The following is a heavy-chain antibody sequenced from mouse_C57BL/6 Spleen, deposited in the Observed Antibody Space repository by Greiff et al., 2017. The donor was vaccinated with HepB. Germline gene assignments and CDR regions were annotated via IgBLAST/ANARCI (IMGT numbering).Heavy chain of an antibody. CDR2: ISSGGSYT. V-gene: IGHV5-6*01. J-gene: IGHJ2*01. Sequence: EVQGVESGGDLVKPGGSLKLSCAASGFTFSSYGMSWVRQTPDKRLEWVATISSGGSYTYYPDSVKGHFTISRDNAKNTLYLQMSSLKSEDTAMYYCARPHYYYGSSPGYFDYWGQGTTLTVSS. CDR3: ARPHYYYGSSPGYFDY. CDR1: GFTFSSYG. D-gene: IGHD1-1*01.